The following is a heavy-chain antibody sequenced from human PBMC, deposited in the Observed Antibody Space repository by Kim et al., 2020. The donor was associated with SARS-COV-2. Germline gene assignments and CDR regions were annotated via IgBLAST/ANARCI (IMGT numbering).Heavy chain of an antibody. CDR1: GITFSMYS. Sequence: GGSLRLSCVASGITFSMYSMVWVRQAPGKGLEWLSHISSSGDEKYADSVKGRFTISRDNAKESLYLQLSSLRADDSAMYFCANAGGPHGGHWFDFWGQGTQVVVSS. J-gene: IGHJ4*02. D-gene: IGHD1-1*01. V-gene: IGHV3-21*01. CDR2: ISSSGDE. CDR3: ANAGGPHGGHWFDF.